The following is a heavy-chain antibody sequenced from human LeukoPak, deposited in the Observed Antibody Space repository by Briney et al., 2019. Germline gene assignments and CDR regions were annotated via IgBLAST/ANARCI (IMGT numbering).Heavy chain of an antibody. V-gene: IGHV4-59*08. CDR1: GGSISNYY. Sequence: PSETLSLTCTVSGGSISNYYWSWIGQPPGKGLEWIGYIYYSGSTKYNPSLKNRVTLSVDSSKNQFSLKLSSVTAADTALYYCARHQSGFYYFDYWGQGSLVTVSS. CDR2: IYYSGST. D-gene: IGHD3-3*01. CDR3: ARHQSGFYYFDY. J-gene: IGHJ4*02.